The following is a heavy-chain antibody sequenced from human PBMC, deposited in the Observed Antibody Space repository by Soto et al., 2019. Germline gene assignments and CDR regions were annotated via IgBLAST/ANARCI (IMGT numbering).Heavy chain of an antibody. CDR2: IKEDGIQK. V-gene: IGHV3-7*01. J-gene: IGHJ4*02. CDR3: AREVWGPVD. CDR1: GFTFTSYT. Sequence: EVQLVESGGGLVQPGGSLRLSCEASGFTFTSYTMIWVRQSPGERLEWLANIKEDGIQKNYVDSVKGRFTISRDNAKKSLYLQMNSLRVDDTAVYYCAREVWGPVDWGQGTLVTVSS. D-gene: IGHD7-27*01.